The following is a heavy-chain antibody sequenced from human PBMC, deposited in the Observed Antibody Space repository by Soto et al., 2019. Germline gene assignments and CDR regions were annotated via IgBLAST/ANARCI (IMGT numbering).Heavy chain of an antibody. V-gene: IGHV3-23*01. CDR2: ISGSGGST. CDR3: AKDLLYSYGYGHY. J-gene: IGHJ4*02. D-gene: IGHD5-18*01. Sequence: VQLLESGGGLVQTGGSLRLSCAASGFIFSSFAMSWVRQAPGKGLEWVSAISGSGGSTYYADSVKGRFTISRDNSKNTLYLFMNSLRAEDTAVYYCAKDLLYSYGYGHYWGQGTLVTVSS. CDR1: GFIFSSFA.